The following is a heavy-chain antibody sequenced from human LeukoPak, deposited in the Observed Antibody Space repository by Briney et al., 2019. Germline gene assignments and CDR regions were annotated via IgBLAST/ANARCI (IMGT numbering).Heavy chain of an antibody. Sequence: PSETLSLTCSVSGGSVSNYYWSWIRQPPGKGLEWIGYVYYTGSTNYNPSLKSRVTMFEDKSKNLFSLKLNSVTAADTAVYYCASSNYGATWEGGFDYWGQGTLVTVSS. J-gene: IGHJ4*02. CDR2: VYYTGST. CDR1: GGSVSNYY. CDR3: ASSNYGATWEGGFDY. V-gene: IGHV4-59*08. D-gene: IGHD4/OR15-4a*01.